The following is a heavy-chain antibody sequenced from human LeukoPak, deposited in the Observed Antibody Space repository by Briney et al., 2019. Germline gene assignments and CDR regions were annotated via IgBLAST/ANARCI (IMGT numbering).Heavy chain of an antibody. CDR1: GFTFSSSA. D-gene: IGHD3-10*01. Sequence: GGSLRLSCAASGFTFSSSAMSWVRQAPGKGLEWVSAISGSGGSTYYADSVKGRFTISRDNAKNSLYLQMNSLRAEDTAVYYCAGGSGSYNGAFDIWGQGTMVTVSS. V-gene: IGHV3-23*01. J-gene: IGHJ3*02. CDR3: AGGSGSYNGAFDI. CDR2: ISGSGGST.